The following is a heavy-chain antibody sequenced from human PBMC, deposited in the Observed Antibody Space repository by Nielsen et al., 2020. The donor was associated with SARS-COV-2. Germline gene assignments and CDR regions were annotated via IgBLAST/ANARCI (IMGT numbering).Heavy chain of an antibody. V-gene: IGHV3-30*18. J-gene: IGHJ6*02. CDR1: GFIFRSYG. Sequence: GESLKISCAASGFIFRSYGMHWVRQAPGKGLEWVAVISYDGSNKYYADSVKGRFTITRDISKNTPYLQVNSLRAEDTAVYYCAKGSDCSSTSCPGDYYYGMDVWGQGTTVTVSS. CDR3: AKGSDCSSTSCPGDYYYGMDV. CDR2: ISYDGSNK. D-gene: IGHD2-2*01.